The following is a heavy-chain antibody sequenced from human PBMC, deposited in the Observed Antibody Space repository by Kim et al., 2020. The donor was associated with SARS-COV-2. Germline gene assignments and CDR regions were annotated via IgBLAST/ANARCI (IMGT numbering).Heavy chain of an antibody. J-gene: IGHJ4*02. D-gene: IGHD3-10*01. CDR3: ARGQHYYGNYYFDY. V-gene: IGHV1-3*01. Sequence: SRKVHGSCTITRDTSASTAYMELSSLRSEDTAVYYCARGQHYYGNYYFDYWGQGTLVTVSS.